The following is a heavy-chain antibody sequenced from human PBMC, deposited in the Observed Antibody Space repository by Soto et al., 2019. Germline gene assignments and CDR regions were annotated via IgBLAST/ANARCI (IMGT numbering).Heavy chain of an antibody. CDR2: INPNSGGT. D-gene: IGHD4-4*01. Sequence: QVQLVQSGAEVKKPGASVKVSCKASGYTFTGYYMHWVRQAPGQGLEWMGWINPNSGGTNYAQKFQCRVTMTSDSSISTAFMELSRLISDDTAVYYCARDLGFRGTVTTIWFDPWGQGNLVIVSS. V-gene: IGHV1-2*02. J-gene: IGHJ5*02. CDR1: GYTFTGYY. CDR3: ARDLGFRGTVTTIWFDP.